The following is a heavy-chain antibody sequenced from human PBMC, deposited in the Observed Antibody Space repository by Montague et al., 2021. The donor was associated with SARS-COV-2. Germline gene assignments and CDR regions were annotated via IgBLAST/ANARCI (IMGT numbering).Heavy chain of an antibody. CDR3: ARHARGEGYTSWFDP. CDR2: VYYSGST. CDR1: GGSISSGGYY. Sequence: TLSLTCIVSGGSISSGGYYWSWIRQHPGKGLEWIGYVYYSGSTYYNPSLKSRLSISLDTSKDHFSLRLSSVTAADTAVYYCARHARGEGYTSWFDPWGQGTLVTVSS. V-gene: IGHV4-31*03. J-gene: IGHJ5*02. D-gene: IGHD5-24*01.